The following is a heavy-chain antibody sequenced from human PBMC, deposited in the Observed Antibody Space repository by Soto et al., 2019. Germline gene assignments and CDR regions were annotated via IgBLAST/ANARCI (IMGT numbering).Heavy chain of an antibody. V-gene: IGHV3-53*01. Sequence: DVQVVESGGGLIQPGGSLRLSCAASGFIVNGKKYLTWVRQAPGKGLEWLSAVYSADGTFYADSVKGRFTVSLDSVKNTVYFQMNSLRSEDTGVYYCATWRIREHACDVWGPGTRVTVSA. J-gene: IGHJ3*01. CDR1: GFIVNGKKY. CDR3: ATWRIREHACDV. D-gene: IGHD1-1*01. CDR2: VYSADGT.